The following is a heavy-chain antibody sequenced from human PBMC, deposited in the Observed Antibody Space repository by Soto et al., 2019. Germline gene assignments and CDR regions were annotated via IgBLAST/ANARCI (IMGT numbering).Heavy chain of an antibody. D-gene: IGHD6-13*01. V-gene: IGHV1-18*04. Sequence: ASVKVSCKASGYTFTSYGISWVRQDPGQGLEWMGWISAYNGNTNYAQKLQGRVTMTTDTSTSTAYMELRSLRSDDTAVYYCARDGDSAPYSSSWYGVDYWGQGTLVTVSS. CDR2: ISAYNGNT. CDR3: ARDGDSAPYSSSWYGVDY. CDR1: GYTFTSYG. J-gene: IGHJ4*02.